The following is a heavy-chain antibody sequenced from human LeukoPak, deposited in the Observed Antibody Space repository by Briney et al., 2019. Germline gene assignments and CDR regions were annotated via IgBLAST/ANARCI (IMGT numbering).Heavy chain of an antibody. V-gene: IGHV4-4*07. CDR3: ARGNYYGSASRGGFDY. CDR2: FNTRGIT. D-gene: IGHD3-10*01. CDR1: GVSMSGYY. Sequence: SETLSFTCSVSGVSMSGYYWSWIRQPAGKGLEWIGRFNTRGITTYNSSLKTRVIISLDNSKNQFYLTLTSVTAADTAVYYCARGNYYGSASRGGFDYWGQGILVTVPA. J-gene: IGHJ4*02.